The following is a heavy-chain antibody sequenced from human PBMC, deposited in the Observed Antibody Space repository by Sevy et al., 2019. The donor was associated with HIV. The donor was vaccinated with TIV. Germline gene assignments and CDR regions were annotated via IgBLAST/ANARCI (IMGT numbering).Heavy chain of an antibody. CDR2: IWNDGSNK. CDR3: ARDVRGEGIRPGDLDY. Sequence: GGSLRLSCAASGFTFSDYGMQWVRQAPGKGLEWVAVIWNDGSNKYYADSVKGRFTTSRDNSSNTLYLQMNSLRAEDTAVYYCARDVRGEGIRPGDLDYWGQGTLVTVPS. J-gene: IGHJ4*02. V-gene: IGHV3-33*01. D-gene: IGHD3-10*02. CDR1: GFTFSDYG.